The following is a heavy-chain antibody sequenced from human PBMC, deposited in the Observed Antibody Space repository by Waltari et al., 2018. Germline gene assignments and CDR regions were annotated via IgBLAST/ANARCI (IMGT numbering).Heavy chain of an antibody. CDR2: INSDGSST. CDR1: GFTFSSYW. D-gene: IGHD2-2*01. J-gene: IGHJ6*03. V-gene: IGHV3-74*01. Sequence: EVQLVESGGGLVQPGGSLRLSCAASGFTFSSYWMHWVRQAPGKGLVWGSRINSDGSSTSYADSVKGRFTISRDNAKNTLYLQMNSLRAEDTAVYYCARGNIVVPYYYYYYMDVWGKGTTVTISS. CDR3: ARGNIVVPYYYYYYMDV.